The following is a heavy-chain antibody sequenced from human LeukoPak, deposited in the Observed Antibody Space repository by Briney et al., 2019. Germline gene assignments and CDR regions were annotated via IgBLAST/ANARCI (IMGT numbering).Heavy chain of an antibody. V-gene: IGHV3-48*01. J-gene: IGHJ4*02. D-gene: IGHD3-22*01. CDR2: ISSSSSTI. CDR3: ARGAYYYED. CDR1: GFTFSSHS. Sequence: GGSLRLSCAASGFTFSSHSMNWVRQAPGKGLEWVSYISSSSSTIYYADSVKGRFTISRDNAKNSLYLQMNSLRAEDTAAYYCARGAYYYEDWGQGTLVTVSS.